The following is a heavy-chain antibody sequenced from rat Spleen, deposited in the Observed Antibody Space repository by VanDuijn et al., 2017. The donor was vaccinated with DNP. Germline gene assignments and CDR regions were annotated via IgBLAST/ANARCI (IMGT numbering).Heavy chain of an antibody. J-gene: IGHJ2*01. Sequence: EVRLVESGGGLVQPGRSLKLSCAASGFTFSDYYMAWVRQAPTKGLELVAYISYFGDNTYSGDSVKGRFTISRDNAKSTLYLQMNSLRSEDTATYYCARGDYGYNRYAMDAWGQGIMVTVSS. D-gene: IGHD1-9*01. CDR2: ISYFGDNT. CDR3: ARGDYGYNRYAMDA. CDR1: GFTFSDYY. V-gene: IGHV5-22*01.